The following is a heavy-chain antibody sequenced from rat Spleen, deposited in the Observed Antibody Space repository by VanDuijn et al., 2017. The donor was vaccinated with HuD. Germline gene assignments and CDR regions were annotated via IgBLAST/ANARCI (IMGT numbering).Heavy chain of an antibody. D-gene: IGHD1-9*01. V-gene: IGHV5-7*01. CDR2: ISYDGSGT. CDR3: ARGGYNYGWFAY. CDR1: GFTFSDYY. J-gene: IGHJ3*01. Sequence: EVQLVESGGGAVQPGRSMKLSCAASGFTFSDYYMAWVRQAPTKGLEWVATISYDGSGTYYRDSVKGRFTISRDNAKSTLYLQMDSLRSEDTATYYCARGGYNYGWFAYWGQGTLVTVSS.